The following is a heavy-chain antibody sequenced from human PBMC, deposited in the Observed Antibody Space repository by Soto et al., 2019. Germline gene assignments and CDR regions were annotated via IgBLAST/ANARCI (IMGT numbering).Heavy chain of an antibody. CDR3: ARDIAVAGYDYYYGMDV. Sequence: EVQLVESGGGLVKPGGSLRLSCAASEFTFSSYSMNWVRQAPGKGLEWVSSISSSSSYIYYADSVKGRFTISRDNAKNSLYLQMNSLRAEDTAVYYCARDIAVAGYDYYYGMDVWGQGTTVTVSS. CDR2: ISSSSSYI. CDR1: EFTFSSYS. V-gene: IGHV3-21*01. D-gene: IGHD6-19*01. J-gene: IGHJ6*02.